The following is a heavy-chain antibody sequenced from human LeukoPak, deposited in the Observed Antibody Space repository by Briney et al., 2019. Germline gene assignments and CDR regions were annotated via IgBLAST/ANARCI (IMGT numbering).Heavy chain of an antibody. J-gene: IGHJ4*02. Sequence: SETLSLTCTVSGGSISRYYWGWIRQPPGKGLEWIGYIYYSGSTNYNPSLKSRVTISVDASKNQFSLNLSSVTAADKAVYYCARGTIPTFGRWGQGTLVTVSS. CDR2: IYYSGST. CDR1: GGSISRYY. CDR3: ARGTIPTFGR. D-gene: IGHD3-16*01. V-gene: IGHV4-59*08.